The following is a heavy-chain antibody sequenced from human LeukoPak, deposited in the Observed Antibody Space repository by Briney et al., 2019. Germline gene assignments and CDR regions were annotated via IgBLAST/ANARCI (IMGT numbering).Heavy chain of an antibody. CDR2: ISGSGGST. Sequence: PGGSLRLSCAASGFTFSSYAMSWVRQAPGKGLEWVSAISGSGGSTYYADSVKGRFTISRDNSKNTLYLQMNSLRAEDTAVYYCAKDRPGIAAAGTFSSPLDYWGQGTLVTVSS. CDR3: AKDRPGIAAAGTFSSPLDY. CDR1: GFTFSSYA. V-gene: IGHV3-23*01. J-gene: IGHJ4*02. D-gene: IGHD6-13*01.